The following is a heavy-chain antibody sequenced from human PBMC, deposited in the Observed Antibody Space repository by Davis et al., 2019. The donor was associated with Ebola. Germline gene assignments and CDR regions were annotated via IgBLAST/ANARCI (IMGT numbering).Heavy chain of an antibody. CDR1: GFTFSTYA. Sequence: PGGSLRLSCAASGFTFSTYAMNWVRQAPGTGLEWVSTISGSGDSTYYADSVKGRFTISRDNSKNTLSLQMNGLRAEDTAVYYCAKGCSTTCYSTYDIWGQGTMVTVSS. CDR3: AKGCSTTCYSTYDI. D-gene: IGHD2-2*02. J-gene: IGHJ3*02. CDR2: ISGSGDST. V-gene: IGHV3-23*01.